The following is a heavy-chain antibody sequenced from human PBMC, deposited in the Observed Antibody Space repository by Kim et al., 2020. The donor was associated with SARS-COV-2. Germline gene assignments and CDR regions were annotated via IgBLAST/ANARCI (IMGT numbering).Heavy chain of an antibody. CDR1: GASFSSYY. J-gene: IGHJ4*02. CDR3: ARFDNGVEAAFDS. D-gene: IGHD2-8*01. V-gene: IGHV4-59*01. CDR2: VYFTGTT. Sequence: SETLSITCTVSGASFSSYYWSWVRRPPGKGLEWIGYVYFTGTTNYNPSLKSRLTISIEPSQSQFSLQLRSVTAADTAVYYCARFDNGVEAAFDSWGQGTLVTVSS.